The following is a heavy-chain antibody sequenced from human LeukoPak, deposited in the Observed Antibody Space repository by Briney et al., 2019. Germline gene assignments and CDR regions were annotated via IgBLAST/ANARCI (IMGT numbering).Heavy chain of an antibody. CDR2: INPNSGGT. CDR3: AREAAKEYYYGMDV. D-gene: IGHD2-15*01. CDR1: GYTFTGYY. V-gene: IGHV1-2*06. Sequence: GASVKVSCKASGYTFTGYYMHWVRQAPGQGLEWMGRINPNSGGTNYAQKFQGRVTMTRDTSISTAYMELSRLRSDDTAVYYCAREAAKEYYYGMDVWGQGTTVTVSS. J-gene: IGHJ6*02.